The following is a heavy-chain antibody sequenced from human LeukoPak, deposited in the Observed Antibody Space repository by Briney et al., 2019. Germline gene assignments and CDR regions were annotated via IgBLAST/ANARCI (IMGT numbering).Heavy chain of an antibody. CDR2: INPSGGST. D-gene: IGHD1-26*01. CDR3: ARGPPLCCIVGATKLYAFDI. CDR1: GYTFTSYY. V-gene: IGHV1-46*01. J-gene: IGHJ3*02. Sequence: ASVKVSCKASGYTFTSYYMHWVRQAPGQGLEWMGIINPSGGSTSYAQKFQGRVTMTTDTPTSTVYMELSSLISEDTAVYYCARGPPLCCIVGATKLYAFDIWGQGTMVTVSS.